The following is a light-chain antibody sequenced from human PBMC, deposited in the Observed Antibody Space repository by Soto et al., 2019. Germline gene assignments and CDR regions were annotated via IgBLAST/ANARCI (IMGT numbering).Light chain of an antibody. J-gene: IGLJ2*01. Sequence: QSVLTQPPSASGTPGQRVTISCSGSSSNIGSNAVNWYQQLPGTAPKLLIYNSNQRPSGVPDRFSGSKSGTSASLAISGLKYEDEGDYYGAAWDDSLNGVVFGGGTKLTVL. V-gene: IGLV1-44*01. CDR2: NSN. CDR3: AAWDDSLNGVV. CDR1: SSNIGSNA.